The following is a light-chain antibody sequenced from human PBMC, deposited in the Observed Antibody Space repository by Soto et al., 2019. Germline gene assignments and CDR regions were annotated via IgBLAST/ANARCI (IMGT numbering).Light chain of an antibody. CDR1: QTISSW. V-gene: IGKV1-5*03. Sequence: IQMTQSPATLSGSLGDRAPITCRASQTISSWLAWYQQTPGKAPKVLIYKASTLKSGVPSRLSGSGSGTEFTLTISSLQPDDFATYYCQQYNRFSTFGQGTKVDIK. CDR2: KAS. J-gene: IGKJ1*01. CDR3: QQYNRFST.